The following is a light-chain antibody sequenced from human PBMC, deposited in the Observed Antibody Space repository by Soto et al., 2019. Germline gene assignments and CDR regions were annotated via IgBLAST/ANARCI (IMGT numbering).Light chain of an antibody. V-gene: IGLV2-8*01. CDR1: SSDVGAYKY. J-gene: IGLJ3*02. CDR3: TSYVGSNIWV. Sequence: QSVLTQPPSASGSPGQSVTISCTGTSSDVGAYKYVSWYQQYPGKAPKLMIYEVSKRPSGVPERFSGSKSGNTASLTVSGLQAEDEADYYCTSYVGSNIWVFGGGTQVTVL. CDR2: EVS.